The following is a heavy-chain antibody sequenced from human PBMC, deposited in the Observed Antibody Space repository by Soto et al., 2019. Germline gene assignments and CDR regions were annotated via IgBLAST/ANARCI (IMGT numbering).Heavy chain of an antibody. D-gene: IGHD1-1*01. CDR1: GFSLNTPGVG. V-gene: IGHV2-5*02. J-gene: IGHJ4*02. CDR2: IYWDNDK. CDR3: AKRGRLGTTDS. Sequence: QITLKEAGPSLVKPTQTLTLTCTFSGFSLNTPGVGVGWIRQPPGQALEYLGLIYWDNDKRLSPSLQSRLTITKDSSKNQVVLTLTNMEPVDTATYFCAKRGRLGTTDSWVPGTLVTVSS.